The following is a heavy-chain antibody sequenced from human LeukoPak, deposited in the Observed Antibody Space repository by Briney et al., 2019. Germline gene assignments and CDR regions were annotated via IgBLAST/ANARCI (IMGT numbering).Heavy chain of an antibody. CDR3: ARVPTVTFFDY. D-gene: IGHD4-17*01. CDR2: INHSGST. CDR1: GGSFSGYY. Sequence: PSETLSLTCAVYGGSFSGYYWSWIRQPPGKGLEWIGGINHSGSTNYNPSLKSRATISVDTSKNQFSLKLSSVAAADTAVYYCARVPTVTFFDYWGQGTLVTVSS. J-gene: IGHJ4*02. V-gene: IGHV4-34*01.